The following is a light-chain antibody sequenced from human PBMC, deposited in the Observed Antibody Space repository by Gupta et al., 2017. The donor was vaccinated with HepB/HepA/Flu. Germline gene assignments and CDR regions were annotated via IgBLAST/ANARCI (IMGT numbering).Light chain of an antibody. CDR2: AAS. J-gene: IGKJ4*01. V-gene: IGKV1-8*01. Sequence: AIRMTQSPSSFSASTGDRVTITCRASQGISSYLAWYQQKPGKAPKLLIYAASTLQSGVPSRFSGSGSGTDFTLTISCLQSEDFATYYCQQEDSYPLTFGGGTTVEIK. CDR1: QGISSY. CDR3: QQEDSYPLT.